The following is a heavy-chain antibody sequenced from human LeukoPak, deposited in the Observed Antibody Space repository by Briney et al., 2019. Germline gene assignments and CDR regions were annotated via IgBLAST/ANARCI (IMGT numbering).Heavy chain of an antibody. Sequence: SETLSLTGAVYGGSFSGYYWSWIRQPPGKGLEWIGEINHSGSTNYNPSLKSRVTISVDTSKNQFSLKLSSVTAADTAVYYCASAARDRNYWGQGTLVTVSS. CDR1: GGSFSGYY. V-gene: IGHV4-34*01. J-gene: IGHJ4*02. D-gene: IGHD6-6*01. CDR2: INHSGST. CDR3: ASAARDRNY.